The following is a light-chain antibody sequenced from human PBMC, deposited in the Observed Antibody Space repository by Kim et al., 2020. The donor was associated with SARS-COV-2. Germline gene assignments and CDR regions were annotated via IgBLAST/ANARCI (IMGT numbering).Light chain of an antibody. CDR2: TTS. CDR3: HQYYAVPYT. Sequence: ISSALAWFQQRPGKVPNLLLYTTSRLQSGVPSRFSGSGSRTEYTLTISNLQAEDFATYYCHQYYAVPYTFGQGTKLEI. J-gene: IGKJ2*01. CDR1: ISSA. V-gene: IGKV1-NL1*01.